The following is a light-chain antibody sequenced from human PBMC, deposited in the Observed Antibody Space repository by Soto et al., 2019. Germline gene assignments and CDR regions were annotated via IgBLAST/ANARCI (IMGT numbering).Light chain of an antibody. J-gene: IGKJ2*01. CDR1: QSINSRS. CDR2: DAS. V-gene: IGKV3-20*01. Sequence: ETVLTQSPGTLSLSPGERATLSCGASQSINSRSLAWYQQKPGQAPRLLIYDASSRATGIPDRFSASGSGTDFTLTISSLEPEDFAVYYCQQYVASPYTFGQGTKVDIK. CDR3: QQYVASPYT.